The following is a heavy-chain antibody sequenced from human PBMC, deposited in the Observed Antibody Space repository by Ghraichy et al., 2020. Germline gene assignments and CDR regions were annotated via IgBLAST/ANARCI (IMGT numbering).Heavy chain of an antibody. V-gene: IGHV4-59*01. CDR2: VRYKGRT. CDR1: GASISSYY. Sequence: SETLSLTCTVSGASISSYYWSWIRQPPGKGLEWIGCVRYKGRTNYSPSLKSRLTTSLDTSKNQFSLKLNSVTTADTAVYYCARVVRGLGEGPIGSRDYYYDYGMDVWGQGTTVTVSS. CDR3: ARVVRGLGEGPIGSRDYYYDYGMDV. D-gene: IGHD3-10*01. J-gene: IGHJ6*02.